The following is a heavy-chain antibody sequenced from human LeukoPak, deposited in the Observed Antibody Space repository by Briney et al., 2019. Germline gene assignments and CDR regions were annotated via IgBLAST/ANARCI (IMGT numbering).Heavy chain of an antibody. CDR3: AHRKGDYDSSGFYYYYYGMDV. Sequence: SGPTLVNPTQTLTLTCTFSGFSLSTSGVGVGWIRQPPGKALEWLALIYWNDDKRYSPSLKSRLTITMDTSKNQVVLTMTNMDPVDTATYYCAHRKGDYDSSGFYYYYYGMDVWGQGTTVTVSS. D-gene: IGHD3-22*01. CDR2: IYWNDDK. CDR1: GFSLSTSGVG. V-gene: IGHV2-5*01. J-gene: IGHJ6*02.